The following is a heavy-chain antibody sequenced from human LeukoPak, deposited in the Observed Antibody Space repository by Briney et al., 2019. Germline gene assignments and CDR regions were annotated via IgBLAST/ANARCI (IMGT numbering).Heavy chain of an antibody. CDR3: AKEYDRSGYEGTGFDY. CDR1: GFTFSTYG. J-gene: IGHJ4*02. Sequence: PGGSLRLSCGASGFTFSTYGMTWVRQAPGKGLEWVSGISGSGDSTYYADSVKGRFTISGDNSKNTLYLQMNSLRAEDTAVYYCAKEYDRSGYEGTGFDYWGQGTLVTVSS. V-gene: IGHV3-23*01. CDR2: ISGSGDST. D-gene: IGHD3-22*01.